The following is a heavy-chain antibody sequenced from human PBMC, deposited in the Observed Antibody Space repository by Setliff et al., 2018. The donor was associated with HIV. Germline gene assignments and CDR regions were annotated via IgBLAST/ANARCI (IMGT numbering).Heavy chain of an antibody. D-gene: IGHD3-10*01. CDR1: GFTFTSYY. J-gene: IGHJ4*02. CDR3: ARDQDYYGSGPHDY. CDR2: MNTGGGKA. Sequence: ASVKVSCKAFGFTFTSYYFHWVRQTPGQGLEWMGIMNTGGGKAGYAQKFQGRVTITRDTSTSTVYMELSSLRSEDTAVYYCARDQDYYGSGPHDYWGQGTLVTVS. V-gene: IGHV1-46*01.